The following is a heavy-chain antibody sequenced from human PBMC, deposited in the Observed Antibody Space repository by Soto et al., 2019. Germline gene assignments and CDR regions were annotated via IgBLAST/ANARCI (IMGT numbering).Heavy chain of an antibody. J-gene: IGHJ4*02. CDR2: ISGSGGST. Sequence: EVQLLESGGGLVQPGGSVRLSCEASGFIFSNYAMTWVRQAPGKGLVWVSAISGSGGSTYYADSAKGRFTISRDSSKTTLYLQMNRLRVEDTAVYYCAKGGSGRTKPTYFDYWGQGTLVTVSS. V-gene: IGHV3-23*01. CDR3: AKGGSGRTKPTYFDY. D-gene: IGHD3-10*01. CDR1: GFIFSNYA.